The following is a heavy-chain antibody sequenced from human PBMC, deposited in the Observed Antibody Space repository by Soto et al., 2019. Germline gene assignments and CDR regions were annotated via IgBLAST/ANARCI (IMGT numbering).Heavy chain of an antibody. CDR1: VYSFTRYY. CDR3: ARDRVYGAHYYGMDV. V-gene: IGHV1-46*01. CDR2: INPSSGST. D-gene: IGHD4-17*01. J-gene: IGHJ6*02. Sequence: GASVKVSCKASVYSFTRYYMQWVRQAPGQGLEWMGIINPSSGSTNYAQKFQGRVTMTRDMSTNTVYMEMSSLRSEDTAVYYCARDRVYGAHYYGMDVWGQGTTVTVSS.